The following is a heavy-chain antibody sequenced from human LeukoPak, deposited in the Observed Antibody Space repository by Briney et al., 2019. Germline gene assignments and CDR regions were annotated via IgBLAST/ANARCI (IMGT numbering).Heavy chain of an antibody. CDR3: AKDGVWFGELPYFDY. CDR2: ISSSGGST. CDR1: GFTFSSDA. V-gene: IGHV3-23*01. J-gene: IGHJ4*02. Sequence: GGSLRLSCAASGFTFSSDAMRWVRQAPGKGLEWVSAISSSGGSTYYADSVRGRFIISRDSSKNTLYLQMNSLRAEDTAVYYCAKDGVWFGELPYFDYWGQGTLVTVSS. D-gene: IGHD3-10*01.